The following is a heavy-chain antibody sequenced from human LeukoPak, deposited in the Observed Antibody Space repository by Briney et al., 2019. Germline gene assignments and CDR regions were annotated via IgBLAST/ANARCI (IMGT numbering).Heavy chain of an antibody. Sequence: SETLSLTCTVSGGSISSSSYYWGWIRQPPGKGLEWIGSIYYSGSTYHNPSLKSRVTISVDTSKNQFSLKLSSVTAADTAVYYCASHYYDSSGYYYGPDYYFDYWGQGTLVTVSS. CDR2: IYYSGST. J-gene: IGHJ4*02. CDR3: ASHYYDSSGYYYGPDYYFDY. V-gene: IGHV4-39*01. D-gene: IGHD3-22*01. CDR1: GGSISSSSYY.